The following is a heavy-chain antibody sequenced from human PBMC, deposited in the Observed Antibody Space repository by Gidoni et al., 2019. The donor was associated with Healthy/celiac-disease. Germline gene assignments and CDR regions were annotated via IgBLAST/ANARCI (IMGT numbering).Heavy chain of an antibody. CDR3: ARGPNYYDSSGYGPFGP. V-gene: IGHV1-69*02. D-gene: IGHD3-22*01. Sequence: QVQLVQSGAEVKKPGSSVKVSCKASGGTFSSYTISWVRQAPGQGLEWMGRLIPILGIANYAQKFQGRVTITADKSTSTAYMELSSLRSEDTAVYYCARGPNYYDSSGYGPFGPWGQGTLVTVSS. J-gene: IGHJ5*02. CDR1: GGTFSSYT. CDR2: LIPILGIA.